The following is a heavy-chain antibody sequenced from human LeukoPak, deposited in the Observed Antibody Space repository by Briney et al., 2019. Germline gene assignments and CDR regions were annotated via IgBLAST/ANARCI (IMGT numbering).Heavy chain of an antibody. J-gene: IGHJ6*03. CDR3: ARDSTLHSSSWGDIYYYYTDV. V-gene: IGHV1-8*03. CDR1: GYTFTSYD. Sequence: ASVKVSCKASGYTFTSYDIHWVRQVTGQGLEWMGWMNPNSGYTGYAQKFQGRVTISRNTSIITAYMELSSLRSEDTAVYYCARDSTLHSSSWGDIYYYYTDVWGKGTTVTVSS. D-gene: IGHD6-13*01. CDR2: MNPNSGYT.